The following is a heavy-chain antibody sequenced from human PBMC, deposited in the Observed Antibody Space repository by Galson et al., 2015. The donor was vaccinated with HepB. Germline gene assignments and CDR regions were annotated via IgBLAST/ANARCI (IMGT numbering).Heavy chain of an antibody. CDR2: INQSGGT. CDR3: ARSYSKSSWCWFDP. Sequence: ETLSLTCTVSGGSINNHSWSWIRQPPEKGLEWIGEINQSGGTNCSPSLKSRITIIVDRSRNQVSLRLSSVIAADTAVYYCARSYSKSSWCWFDPWGQGTPITVSS. D-gene: IGHD6-6*01. J-gene: IGHJ5*02. CDR1: GGSINNHS. V-gene: IGHV4-34*01.